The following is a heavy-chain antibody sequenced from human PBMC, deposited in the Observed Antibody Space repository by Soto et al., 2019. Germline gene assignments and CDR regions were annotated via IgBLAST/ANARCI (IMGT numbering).Heavy chain of an antibody. D-gene: IGHD3-22*01. CDR3: ARDGYYYDSSGYYGVDAFDI. Sequence: PSETLSLTRTVSGGSNSSGDYYWSWIRQPPGNGLEWIGYIYYSGSTYYNPSLKSRVTISVDTSKNQFSLKLSSVTAADTAVYYCARDGYYYDSSGYYGVDAFDIWGQGTMVTVSS. J-gene: IGHJ3*02. V-gene: IGHV4-30-4*08. CDR1: GGSNSSGDYY. CDR2: IYYSGST.